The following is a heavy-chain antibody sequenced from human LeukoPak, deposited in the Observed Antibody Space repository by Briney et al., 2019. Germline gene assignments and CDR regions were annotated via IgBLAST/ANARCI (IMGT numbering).Heavy chain of an antibody. CDR2: ISAYNGNT. CDR3: ATYCTGGSCDSEDYYYGMDA. Sequence: ASVTVSCKASGYTFTSYGISWVRQAPGRGLEWMGWISAYNGNTNYAKKFQGRVTLTTDTSTSTAYMELRSLRSDDTALYYCATYCTGGSCDSEDYYYGMDAWGQGTTVTVSS. V-gene: IGHV1-18*01. CDR1: GYTFTSYG. J-gene: IGHJ6*02. D-gene: IGHD2-15*01.